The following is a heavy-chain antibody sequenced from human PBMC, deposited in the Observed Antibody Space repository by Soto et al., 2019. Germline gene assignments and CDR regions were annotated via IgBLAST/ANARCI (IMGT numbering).Heavy chain of an antibody. CDR1: GFTFSSYA. CDR2: ISYDGSNK. V-gene: IGHV3-30-3*01. Sequence: QVQLVESGRGVVQPGRSLRLSCAASGFTFSSYAMHWVRQAPGKGLEWVAVISYDGSNKYYADSVKGRFTISRDNSKNTLYLQMNSLRAEDTAVYYCAREGGRQPRIKNDAFDIWGQGTMVTVSS. D-gene: IGHD1-26*01. J-gene: IGHJ3*02. CDR3: AREGGRQPRIKNDAFDI.